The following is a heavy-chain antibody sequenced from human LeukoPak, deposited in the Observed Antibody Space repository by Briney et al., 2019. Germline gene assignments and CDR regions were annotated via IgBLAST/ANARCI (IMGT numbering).Heavy chain of an antibody. J-gene: IGHJ4*02. CDR1: GFTFSNFG. D-gene: IGHD1-7*01. V-gene: IGHV3-30*18. CDR2: ISYDGSNK. Sequence: PGGSLRLSCAASGFTFSNFGMHWVRQAPGKGLECVALISYDGSNKFYADSLKGRVTISRDNSKNTLYLEMNSLRVEDTAVYYCAKAQNFRPSAFFDSWGQGTLVTVSS. CDR3: AKAQNFRPSAFFDS.